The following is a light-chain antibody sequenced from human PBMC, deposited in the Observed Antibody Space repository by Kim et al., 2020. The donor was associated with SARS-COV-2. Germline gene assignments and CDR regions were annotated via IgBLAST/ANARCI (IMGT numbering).Light chain of an antibody. CDR3: SSFTTSLTVV. Sequence: QSDLTQPADISGSIGQSITISCTGNTPDFAASSFVSWHQQHPNTAPKVLIYGVTNRTSGVSHRFSASRSGNTASLSISGLQPDDEAVYYCSSFTTSLTVVFGGGTQLTVL. CDR1: TPDFAASSF. V-gene: IGLV2-14*03. J-gene: IGLJ2*01. CDR2: GVT.